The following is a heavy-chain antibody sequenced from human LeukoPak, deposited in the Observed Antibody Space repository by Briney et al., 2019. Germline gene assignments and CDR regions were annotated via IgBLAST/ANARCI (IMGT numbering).Heavy chain of an antibody. CDR3: AGTSGSYYLFSLDY. Sequence: SVKVSCKASGGTFNSYAISWVRQAPGQGLEWMGRIIPIFGTTNYAQKFQGRVTIITDESSSTAYMELSSLRSEDTAVYYCAGTSGSYYLFSLDYWGQGTLVTVSS. V-gene: IGHV1-69*05. D-gene: IGHD1-26*01. J-gene: IGHJ4*02. CDR2: IIPIFGTT. CDR1: GGTFNSYA.